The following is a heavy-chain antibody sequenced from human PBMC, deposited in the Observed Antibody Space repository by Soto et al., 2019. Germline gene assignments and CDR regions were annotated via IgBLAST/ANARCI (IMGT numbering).Heavy chain of an antibody. V-gene: IGHV3-64*07. CDR2: ISSNGGNT. Sequence: EAQLAESGGGLVQPGGSLRLSCAASGFTLSSYAMHWVRQAPGKGLEYVSIISSNGGNTYYRDSVKGRFTISRDISKNNLYLQMGSLRYEDMAVYYCARGEDRSNPFRVYYYYMDVWGKGTTVTVAS. CDR3: ARGEDRSNPFRVYYYYMDV. D-gene: IGHD4-4*01. J-gene: IGHJ6*03. CDR1: GFTLSSYA.